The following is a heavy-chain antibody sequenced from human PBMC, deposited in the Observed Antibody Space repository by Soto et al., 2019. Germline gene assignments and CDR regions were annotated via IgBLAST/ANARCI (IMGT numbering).Heavy chain of an antibody. Sequence: SETLSLTCAVSGGSISSSNWWSWVRQPPGQGLEWIGEIYHSGSTNYNPSLKSRVTISVDKSKNQFSLKLSSVTAADTAVYYCARDGALITMVRGHHEDWFDPWGQGTLVTVSS. CDR2: IYHSGST. J-gene: IGHJ5*02. CDR1: GGSISSSNW. CDR3: ARDGALITMVRGHHEDWFDP. V-gene: IGHV4-4*02. D-gene: IGHD3-10*01.